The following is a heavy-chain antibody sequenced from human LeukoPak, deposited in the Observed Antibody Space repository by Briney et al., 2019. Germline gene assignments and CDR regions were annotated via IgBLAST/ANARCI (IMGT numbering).Heavy chain of an antibody. CDR2: IYTSGST. CDR3: ARSFDYYYYYYMDV. J-gene: IGHJ6*03. Sequence: SETLSLTCPVSGGSISSGSYYWSWIRQPAGKGLEWIGRIYTSGSTNYNPSLKSRVTITVDTSKNQFSLKLSSVTAADTAVYYCARSFDYYYYYYMDVWGKGTTVTVSS. D-gene: IGHD3-9*01. V-gene: IGHV4-61*02. CDR1: GGSISSGSYY.